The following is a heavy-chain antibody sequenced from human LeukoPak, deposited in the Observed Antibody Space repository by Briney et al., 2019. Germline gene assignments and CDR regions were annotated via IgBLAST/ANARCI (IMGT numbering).Heavy chain of an antibody. J-gene: IGHJ4*02. Sequence: GGSLRLSCAASGFTFSNYAMSWVRQAPGKGLEWVSAISGSGGSTYYADSVKGRFTISRDNSKNTLYLQMNSLRAEDTAVYYCARDRHYYDSSGYIVYWGQGTLVTVSS. V-gene: IGHV3-23*01. CDR2: ISGSGGST. D-gene: IGHD3-22*01. CDR3: ARDRHYYDSSGYIVY. CDR1: GFTFSNYA.